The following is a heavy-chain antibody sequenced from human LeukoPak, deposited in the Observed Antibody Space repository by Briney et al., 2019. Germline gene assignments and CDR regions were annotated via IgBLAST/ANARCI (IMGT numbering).Heavy chain of an antibody. J-gene: IGHJ4*02. Sequence: SVKVSCKASGGTFSSYTISWVRQAPGQGLEWMGRIIPILGIANYAQKFQGRVTITADNSTSTAYMELSSLRSEDTAVYYCARGWSYDSSNYYSMFFDYWGQGTLVTVSS. CDR1: GGTFSSYT. CDR2: IIPILGIA. V-gene: IGHV1-69*02. CDR3: ARGWSYDSSNYYSMFFDY. D-gene: IGHD3-22*01.